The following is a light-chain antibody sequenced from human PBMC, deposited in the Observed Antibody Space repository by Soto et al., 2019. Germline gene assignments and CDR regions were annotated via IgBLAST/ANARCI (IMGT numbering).Light chain of an antibody. J-gene: IGLJ1*01. Sequence: DLHQAASVTGSPGQSITISCTGTSRDVGSYNLVSWYQQHPGKAPKLMIYEVSKRPSGVSNRFSGSKSGNTASLTISGLQAEDEADYYCCSYAGSSTPYVFGTGTKVTVL. CDR3: CSYAGSSTPYV. V-gene: IGLV2-23*02. CDR2: EVS. CDR1: SRDVGSYNL.